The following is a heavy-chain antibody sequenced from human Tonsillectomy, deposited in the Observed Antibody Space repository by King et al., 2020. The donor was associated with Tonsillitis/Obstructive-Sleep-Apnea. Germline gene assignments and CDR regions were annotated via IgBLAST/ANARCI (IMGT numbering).Heavy chain of an antibody. Sequence: QLVQSGAEVKKPGSSVKVSCKASGGTSSSYAIRWVRQAPGQGLEWMGGIIPIFGTANYAQKFQGRVTITADESTSTAYMELCSLRSEDTAVYYCARNYGDYYYYYYMDVWGKGTTVTVSS. D-gene: IGHD4-17*01. CDR3: ARNYGDYYYYYYMDV. CDR2: IIPIFGTA. CDR1: GGTSSSYA. J-gene: IGHJ6*03. V-gene: IGHV1-69*01.